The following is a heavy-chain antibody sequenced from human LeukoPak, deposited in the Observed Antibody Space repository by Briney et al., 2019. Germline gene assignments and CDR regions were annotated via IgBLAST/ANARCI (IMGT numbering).Heavy chain of an antibody. Sequence: GESLKISCKGSGYSFTSYWISWVRQMPGKGLEWMGRIDPSDYYTNYSPSFQGHVTISADKSISTAYLQWSSLKASDTAMYYCASPGNQLPPLGYYGMDVWGKGTTVTVSS. CDR2: IDPSDYYT. CDR3: ASPGNQLPPLGYYGMDV. D-gene: IGHD2-2*01. J-gene: IGHJ6*04. V-gene: IGHV5-10-1*01. CDR1: GYSFTSYW.